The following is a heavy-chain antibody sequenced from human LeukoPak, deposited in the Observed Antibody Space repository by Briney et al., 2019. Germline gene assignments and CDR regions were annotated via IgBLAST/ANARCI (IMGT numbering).Heavy chain of an antibody. Sequence: GGSLRLSCAASGFTFSSYGMHWVRQAPGKGLEWVAFIRYDGSNKYYADAVKGRFTISRDNSKNTLYLQMNSLRAEDTAVYYCATVYCSSTSCYGDLDYWGQGTLVTVSS. J-gene: IGHJ4*02. V-gene: IGHV3-30*02. D-gene: IGHD2-2*01. CDR2: IRYDGSNK. CDR3: ATVYCSSTSCYGDLDY. CDR1: GFTFSSYG.